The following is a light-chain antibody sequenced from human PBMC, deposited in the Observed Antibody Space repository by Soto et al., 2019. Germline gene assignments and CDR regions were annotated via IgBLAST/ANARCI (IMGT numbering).Light chain of an antibody. CDR2: KAS. CDR1: QSIRSW. CDR3: QQYYSSYGA. V-gene: IGKV1-5*03. J-gene: IGKJ1*01. Sequence: PMPQSPSTLSASVGDRATITCRASQSIRSWLGVYQRKHRTAPTILSSKASTFTSGVPSRGRGGGSGTEDTLTIISLQPADEATNYGQQYYSSYGAFGKGTKVDIK.